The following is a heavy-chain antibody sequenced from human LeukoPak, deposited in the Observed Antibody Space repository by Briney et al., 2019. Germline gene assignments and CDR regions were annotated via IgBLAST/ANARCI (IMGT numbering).Heavy chain of an antibody. D-gene: IGHD1-26*01. Sequence: SETLSLTCTVSGGSISSYYWSWIRQPPGKGLEWIGYIYYSGSTNYIPSLKSRVTISIDTSKNQFSLKLSSVTAADTAVYYCARRLIVETTVAFDIWGQGTVVTVSS. CDR2: IYYSGST. CDR3: ARRLIVETTVAFDI. J-gene: IGHJ3*02. V-gene: IGHV4-59*08. CDR1: GGSISSYY.